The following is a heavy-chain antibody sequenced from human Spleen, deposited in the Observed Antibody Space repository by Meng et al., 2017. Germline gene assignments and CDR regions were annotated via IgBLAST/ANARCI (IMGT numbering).Heavy chain of an antibody. CDR1: GFTLTNYA. V-gene: IGHV3-30-3*01. CDR2: ISNEGSNK. CDR3: TDFDY. J-gene: IGHJ4*02. Sequence: QVQLVESGGGVVQPGRSLRLSCATSGFTLTNYAMHWVRQAPGKGLEWVAVISNEGSNKYYADSVKGRFTVSRENSKNTLYLQTNSLRAEDTAVYYCTDFDYWGQGTLVTVSS.